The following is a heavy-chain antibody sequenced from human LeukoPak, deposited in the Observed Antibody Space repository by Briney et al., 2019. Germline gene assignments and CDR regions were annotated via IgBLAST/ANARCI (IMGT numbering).Heavy chain of an antibody. V-gene: IGHV4-39*07. CDR2: ISQSGST. J-gene: IGHJ3*02. CDR3: ARGPLYYDYVWGSYTAFDI. D-gene: IGHD3-16*01. CDR1: GGSISSSSYY. Sequence: SETLSLTCTVPGGSISSSSYYWGWIRQPPGKGLEWIGEISQSGSTNYNPSLKSRVTISVDTSKNQFSLKLSSVTAADTAVYYCARGPLYYDYVWGSYTAFDIWGQGTMVTVSS.